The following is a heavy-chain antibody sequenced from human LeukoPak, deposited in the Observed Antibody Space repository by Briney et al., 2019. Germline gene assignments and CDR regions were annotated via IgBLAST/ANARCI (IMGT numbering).Heavy chain of an antibody. V-gene: IGHV3-23*01. CDR1: RFTFSSYA. J-gene: IGHJ4*02. CDR2: ISNGGST. CDR3: AKETSSSFDY. D-gene: IGHD6-6*01. Sequence: GGSLRLSCAASRFTFSSYAMNWVRQAPGKGLEWVSGISNGGSTYYADSVKGRFTIYRDYFQNTLYLQMNSLRAEDTAVYYCAKETSSSFDYWGQGTLVTVSS.